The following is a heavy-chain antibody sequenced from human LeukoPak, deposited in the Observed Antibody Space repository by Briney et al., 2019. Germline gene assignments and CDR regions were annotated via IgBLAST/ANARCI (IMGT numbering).Heavy chain of an antibody. CDR2: IYTSGST. Sequence: SKTLSLTCTVSAGSISSYYWSWIRQPAGKGLEWIGRIYTSGSTNYNPSLKSRVTMSVDTSKHQFSLKLSSLTAADTAVYFCARGSVRTKYSGLMYYFDYWGQGTLVTVSS. D-gene: IGHD1-26*01. V-gene: IGHV4-4*07. J-gene: IGHJ4*02. CDR3: ARGSVRTKYSGLMYYFDY. CDR1: AGSISSYY.